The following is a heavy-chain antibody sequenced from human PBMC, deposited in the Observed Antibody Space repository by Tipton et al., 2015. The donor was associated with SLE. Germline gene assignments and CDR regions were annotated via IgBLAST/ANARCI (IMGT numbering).Heavy chain of an antibody. V-gene: IGHV3-30*04. CDR1: GFTFSSYA. Sequence: QVQLVQSGGGVVQPGRSLRLSCAASGFTFSSYAMHWVRQAPGKGLEWVAVISYDGSNKYYADSVKGRFTISRDNSKNTLYLQMNSLRAEDTAVYYCAKLFTQRDDYGDEGDYWGQGTLVTVSS. J-gene: IGHJ4*02. D-gene: IGHD4-17*01. CDR3: AKLFTQRDDYGDEGDY. CDR2: ISYDGSNK.